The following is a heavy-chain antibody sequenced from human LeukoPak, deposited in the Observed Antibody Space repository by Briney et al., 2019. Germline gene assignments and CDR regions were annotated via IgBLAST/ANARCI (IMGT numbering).Heavy chain of an antibody. CDR2: ISSSSSYI. D-gene: IGHD1-26*01. CDR1: GFTFSSYS. J-gene: IGHJ4*02. Sequence: GGSLRLSCAASGFTFSSYSMNWVRQAPGKGLEWVSSISSSSSYIYYADSVKGRFTISRDNAKNSLYLQMNSLRAEDTAVYYCARRARTGSYTKGGFDYWGQGTLVTVSS. V-gene: IGHV3-21*01. CDR3: ARRARTGSYTKGGFDY.